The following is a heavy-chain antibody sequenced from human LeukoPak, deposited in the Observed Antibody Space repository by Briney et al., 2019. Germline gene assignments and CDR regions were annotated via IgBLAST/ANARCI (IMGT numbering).Heavy chain of an antibody. CDR2: IKQDGSAK. D-gene: IGHD3-10*01. CDR1: GFTFNRYW. V-gene: IGHV3-7*03. J-gene: IGHJ4*02. CDR3: AKDRRARWFGEPAPVFDY. Sequence: GGSLRLSCAASGFTFNRYWMSWVRQAPGKELQWVANIKQDGSAKYYVDSVKGRFTISRDNSKNTLYLQMNSLRAEDTAVYYCAKDRRARWFGEPAPVFDYWGQGTLVTVSS.